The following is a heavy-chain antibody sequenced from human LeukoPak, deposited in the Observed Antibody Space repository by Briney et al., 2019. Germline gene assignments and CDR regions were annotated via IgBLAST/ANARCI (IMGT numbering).Heavy chain of an antibody. V-gene: IGHV3-15*01. CDR3: AKDRTYYYGSGGLIDY. CDR2: IKSKTDGGTT. Sequence: GGSLTLSCAASGFTFSNAWMSWVRQAPGKGLEWVGRIKSKTDGGTTDYAAPVKGRFTISRDDSKNTLYLQMNSLRAEDTAVYYCAKDRTYYYGSGGLIDYWGQGTLVTVSS. CDR1: GFTFSNAW. D-gene: IGHD3-10*01. J-gene: IGHJ4*02.